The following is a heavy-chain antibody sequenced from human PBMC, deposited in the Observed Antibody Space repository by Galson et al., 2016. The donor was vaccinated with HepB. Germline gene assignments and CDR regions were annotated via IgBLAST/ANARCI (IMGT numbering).Heavy chain of an antibody. CDR3: ARDIGTYSGGGGWFDP. J-gene: IGHJ5*02. D-gene: IGHD2-15*01. CDR1: GYRFRNYG. CDR2: VSGDNGQT. Sequence: SVKVSCKAAGYRFRNYGFSWVRQAPGHGLEWLGWVSGDNGQTNYAQKFQDRVTLSWDTSTSTAYMEMRSLRDEDTAFYYCARDIGTYSGGGGWFDPWGQGTLLTVSS. V-gene: IGHV1-18*01.